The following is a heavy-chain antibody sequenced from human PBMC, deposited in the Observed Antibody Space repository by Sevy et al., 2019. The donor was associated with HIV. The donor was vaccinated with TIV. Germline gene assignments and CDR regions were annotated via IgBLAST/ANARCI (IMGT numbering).Heavy chain of an antibody. CDR2: MNPNSGNT. V-gene: IGHV1-8*01. Sequence: ASVKVSCKASGYTFTSYDINWVRQATGQGLEWMGWMNPNSGNTGYAQKFQGRVTMTRNTSISTAYMELSSLRSEDTALYYCASRQYSSYYYYGMDVWGQGTTVIVSS. CDR3: ASRQYSSYYYYGMDV. CDR1: GYTFTSYD. J-gene: IGHJ6*02. D-gene: IGHD6-13*01.